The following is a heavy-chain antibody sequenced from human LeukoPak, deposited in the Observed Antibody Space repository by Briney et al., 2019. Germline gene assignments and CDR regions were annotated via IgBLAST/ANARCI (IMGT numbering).Heavy chain of an antibody. CDR2: IYHSGST. CDR3: ARKGYTIGSFDY. V-gene: IGHV4-4*02. D-gene: IGHD5-18*01. CDR1: GGSISSSFW. Sequence: SETLSLTCAVSGGSISSSFWWSWVRQPPGKGLEWIGEIYHSGSTNYNPSLKSRVTISVDKSKSQFSLKLSSVTAADTAVYYCARKGYTIGSFDYWGQGTLVTVSS. J-gene: IGHJ4*02.